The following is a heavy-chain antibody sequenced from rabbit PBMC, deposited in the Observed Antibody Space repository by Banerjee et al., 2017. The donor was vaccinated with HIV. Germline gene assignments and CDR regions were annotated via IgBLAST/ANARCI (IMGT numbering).Heavy chain of an antibody. J-gene: IGHJ4*01. CDR2: IYAGSSGST. D-gene: IGHD4-1*01. Sequence: GLDLVKPEGSLTLTCTASGFSFSNRYHMCWVRQAPGKGLEWIACIYAGSSGSTYYASWAKGRFTISKTSSTTVTLQMTSLTAADTATYFCAGDPWSGWNLWGQGTLVTVS. V-gene: IGHV1S40*01. CDR1: GFSFSNRYH. CDR3: AGDPWSGWNL.